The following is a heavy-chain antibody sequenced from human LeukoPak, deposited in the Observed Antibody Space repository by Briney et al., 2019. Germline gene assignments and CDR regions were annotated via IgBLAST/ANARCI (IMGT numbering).Heavy chain of an antibody. J-gene: IGHJ4*02. V-gene: IGHV1-2*02. Sequence: ASVKVSCKASGYTFTGYYMHWVRQAPGQGHEWMGWINPNSGGTNYAQKFQGRVTMTRDTSISTAYMELSRLRSDDTAVYYCARVVDGYIPYDYWGQGTLVTVSS. CDR1: GYTFTGYY. CDR2: INPNSGGT. D-gene: IGHD5-24*01. CDR3: ARVVDGYIPYDY.